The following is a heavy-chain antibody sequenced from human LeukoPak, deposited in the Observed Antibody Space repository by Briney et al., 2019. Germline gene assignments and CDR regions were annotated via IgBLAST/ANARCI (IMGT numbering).Heavy chain of an antibody. J-gene: IGHJ3*02. CDR2: IYTSGST. CDR1: GGSISSYY. Sequence: SETLSLTCTVSGGSISSYYWSWIRQPAGKGLEWIGRIYTSGSTNYNPSLKSRVTMSVDTSKNQFSLKLSSVTAADTAVYYCARDRYYYDSSGSPSDDFDIWGQGTMVTVSS. V-gene: IGHV4-4*07. CDR3: ARDRYYYDSSGSPSDDFDI. D-gene: IGHD3-22*01.